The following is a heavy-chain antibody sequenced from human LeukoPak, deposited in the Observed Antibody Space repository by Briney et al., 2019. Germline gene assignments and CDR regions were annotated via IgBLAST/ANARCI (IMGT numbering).Heavy chain of an antibody. D-gene: IGHD1-26*01. CDR3: ARDVGGIVGATPWGVGDY. J-gene: IGHJ4*02. CDR1: GFTFSSYA. V-gene: IGHV3-30-3*01. Sequence: GRSLRLSCAASGFTFSSYAMHWVRQAPGKGLEWVAVISYDGSNKYYADSVKGRFTISRDNSKNTLYLQMSSLRAEDTAVYYCARDVGGIVGATPWGVGDYWGQGTLVTVSS. CDR2: ISYDGSNK.